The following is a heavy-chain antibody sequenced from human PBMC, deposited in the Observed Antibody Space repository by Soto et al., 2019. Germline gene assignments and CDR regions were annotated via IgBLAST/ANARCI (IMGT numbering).Heavy chain of an antibody. CDR2: IVVGSGNT. J-gene: IGHJ6*02. CDR3: AAGEYSYGYDYYYGMDV. Sequence: ASVKVSCKASGFTFTSSAVQWVRQARGQRLEWIGWIVVGSGNTNYAQKFQERVTITRDMSTSTAYMELSSLRSEDTAVYYCAAGEYSYGYDYYYGMDVWGQGTKVSVSS. V-gene: IGHV1-58*01. CDR1: GFTFTSSA. D-gene: IGHD5-18*01.